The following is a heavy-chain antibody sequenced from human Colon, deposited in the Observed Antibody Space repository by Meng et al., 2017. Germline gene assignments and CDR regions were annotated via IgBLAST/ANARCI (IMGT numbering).Heavy chain of an antibody. Sequence: GGSLRLSCAASGFTFSSYEMNWVRQAPGKGLEWVSYISSSGSTIYYADSVKGRFTIYRDNAKNSLYLQMNSLRAEDTAVYYFARVSHRVVAATTFDYWGQGTLVTVSS. CDR3: ARVSHRVVAATTFDY. CDR2: ISSSGSTI. V-gene: IGHV3-48*03. D-gene: IGHD2-15*01. J-gene: IGHJ4*02. CDR1: GFTFSSYE.